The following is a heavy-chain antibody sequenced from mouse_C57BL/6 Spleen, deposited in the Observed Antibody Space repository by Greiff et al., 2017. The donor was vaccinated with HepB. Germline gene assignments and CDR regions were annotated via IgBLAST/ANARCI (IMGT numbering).Heavy chain of an antibody. V-gene: IGHV1-7*01. D-gene: IGHD1-1*01. Sequence: VQLQQSGAELAKPGASVKLSCKASGYTFTSYWMHWVKQRPGQGLEWIGYINPSSGYTKYNQKFKDKATLTADKSSSTAYMQLSSLTYADSAVYYCARHGSSYCWYFDVWGTGTTVTVSS. CDR1: GYTFTSYW. J-gene: IGHJ1*03. CDR2: INPSSGYT. CDR3: ARHGSSYCWYFDV.